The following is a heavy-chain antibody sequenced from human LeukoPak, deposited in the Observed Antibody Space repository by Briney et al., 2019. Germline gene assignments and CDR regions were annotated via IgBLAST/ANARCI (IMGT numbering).Heavy chain of an antibody. V-gene: IGHV1-18*01. CDR2: ISAYNGIT. CDR3: ATNPGGRRGRDY. CDR1: SYTFTSYG. D-gene: IGHD4-23*01. J-gene: IGHJ4*02. Sequence: ASVKVSCKASSYTFTSYGISWVRQAPGQGLEWMGWISAYNGITNYAQKLQGRVTMTTDTSTSTAYMELRSLRSGDTAVYYCATNPGGRRGRDYWGQGTLVTVSS.